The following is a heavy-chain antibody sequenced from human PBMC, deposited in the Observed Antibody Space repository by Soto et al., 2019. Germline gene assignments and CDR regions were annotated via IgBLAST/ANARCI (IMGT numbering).Heavy chain of an antibody. D-gene: IGHD2-21*01. J-gene: IGHJ4*02. V-gene: IGHV4-59*01. CDR1: CGSISSYY. Sequence: SDTLSLTCTVSCGSISSYYWSWIREPPGNGLEYIGYIYYNGNTNYNPSLESRVTISVDTSKNQFSLKLNSVTAADTAVYYCARGGEFLDYWGQGTLVTVS. CDR3: ARGGEFLDY. CDR2: IYYNGNT.